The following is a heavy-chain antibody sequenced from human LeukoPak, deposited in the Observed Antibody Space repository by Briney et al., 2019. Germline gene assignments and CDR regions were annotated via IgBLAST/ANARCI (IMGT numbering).Heavy chain of an antibody. Sequence: SQTLSLTCSVSGGSISRYYWSWIRQPPGKGLEWIGYVYNSGSTNYNPSLKSRVTISVDTSKNQFSLKLSSVTAADTAVYYCARAQRYSSSWYKFGDWFDPWGQGTLVTVSS. J-gene: IGHJ5*02. CDR2: VYNSGST. CDR1: GGSISRYY. CDR3: ARAQRYSSSWYKFGDWFDP. V-gene: IGHV4-59*12. D-gene: IGHD6-13*01.